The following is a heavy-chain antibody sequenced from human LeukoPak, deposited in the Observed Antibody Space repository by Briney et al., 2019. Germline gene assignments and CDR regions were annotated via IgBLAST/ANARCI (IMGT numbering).Heavy chain of an antibody. CDR3: ARAQEQLRYFDLTPPMAFDI. Sequence: GASVKVSCKASGYTFTGYYMHWVRQAPGQGLEWMGWINPNSGGTNYAQKFQGRVTMTRDTSISTAYMELSRLRSDDTAVYYCARAQEQLRYFDLTPPMAFDIWGQGTMVTVSS. V-gene: IGHV1-2*02. J-gene: IGHJ3*02. D-gene: IGHD3-9*01. CDR1: GYTFTGYY. CDR2: INPNSGGT.